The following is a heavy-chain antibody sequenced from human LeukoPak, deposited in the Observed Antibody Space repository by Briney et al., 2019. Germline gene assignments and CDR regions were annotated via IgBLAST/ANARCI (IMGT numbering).Heavy chain of an antibody. J-gene: IGHJ3*02. CDR3: ARRPDGFDI. CDR2: INHSGTS. CDR1: GGSFSGYQ. V-gene: IGHV4-34*01. Sequence: SETLSLTCAVYGGSFSGYQWSWVRQPPGKGLAWIGEINHSGTSKYNSSLKSRVTISLDTSKNQFSLKLNSVTAADTAVYYCARRPDGFDIWGQGTMVTVSS.